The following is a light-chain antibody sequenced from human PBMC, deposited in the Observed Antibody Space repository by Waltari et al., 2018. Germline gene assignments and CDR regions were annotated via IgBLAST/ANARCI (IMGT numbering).Light chain of an antibody. J-gene: IGKJ1*01. V-gene: IGKV3-20*01. CDR1: QSVSSNY. Sequence: IVLTQSPGTLSLSPGERANLSGRASQSVSSNYLAWYQQKPGQAPRLLIYGASSRATGIPDRFSGSGSGTDFTLTISRLDPEDFVMYYCQQYGNSPWAFGQGTKVEIK. CDR2: GAS. CDR3: QQYGNSPWA.